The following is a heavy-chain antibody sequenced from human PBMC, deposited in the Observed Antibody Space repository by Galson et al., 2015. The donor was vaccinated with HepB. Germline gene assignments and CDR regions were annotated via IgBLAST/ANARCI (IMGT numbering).Heavy chain of an antibody. J-gene: IGHJ5*02. V-gene: IGHV3-30*03. D-gene: IGHD3-22*01. CDR1: GFTFSSYG. Sequence: SLRLSCAASGFTFSSYGMHWVRQAPGKGLEWVAAVSYDGSNKYYADSVKGRFTISRDNSKNTVYLQMNSLRAEDTAVYYCATDPPHHYDSSGFTGSWGQGALVTVSS. CDR3: ATDPPHHYDSSGFTGS. CDR2: VSYDGSNK.